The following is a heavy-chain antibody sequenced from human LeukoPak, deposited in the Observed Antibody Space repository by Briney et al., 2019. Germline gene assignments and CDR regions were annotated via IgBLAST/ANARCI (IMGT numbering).Heavy chain of an antibody. CDR2: IKQDGSEK. D-gene: IGHD3-10*01. CDR3: ARGRGGLLWFGEFNS. V-gene: IGHV3-7*01. CDR1: GFTFSSDW. J-gene: IGHJ4*02. Sequence: AGGSLRLSCAASGFTFSSDWMIWVRQPPGKGLEWVANIKQDGSEKYYVDSVKGRFTISRDNANNSLYLQMNSLRAEDTAVYYCARGRGGLLWFGEFNSWGQGTLVTVSS.